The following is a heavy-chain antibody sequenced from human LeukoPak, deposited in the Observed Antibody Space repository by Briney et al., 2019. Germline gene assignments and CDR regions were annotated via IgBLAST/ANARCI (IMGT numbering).Heavy chain of an antibody. CDR3: ARQSKHLGGYYYYGMDV. J-gene: IGHJ6*02. V-gene: IGHV1-18*01. CDR2: ISAYKGNT. Sequence: ASVKVSCKASGYTFTSYGISWVRQAPGQGLEWMGWISAYKGNTNYAQKLQGRVTMTTDTSTSTAYMELRSLRSDDTAVYYCARQSKHLGGYYYYGMDVRGQGTTVTVSS. CDR1: GYTFTSYG.